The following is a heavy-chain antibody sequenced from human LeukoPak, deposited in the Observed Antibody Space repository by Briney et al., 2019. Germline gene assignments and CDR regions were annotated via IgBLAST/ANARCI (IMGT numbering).Heavy chain of an antibody. D-gene: IGHD1-1*01. Sequence: GESLKISCKGSGYSFTSYWIGWVRQMPGKGLGWMGIIYPGDSDTRYSPSFQGQVTISADKSISTAYLQWSSLKASDTAMYYCARTPVTNGNWFDPWGQGTLVTVSS. CDR2: IYPGDSDT. V-gene: IGHV5-51*01. CDR3: ARTPVTNGNWFDP. J-gene: IGHJ5*02. CDR1: GYSFTSYW.